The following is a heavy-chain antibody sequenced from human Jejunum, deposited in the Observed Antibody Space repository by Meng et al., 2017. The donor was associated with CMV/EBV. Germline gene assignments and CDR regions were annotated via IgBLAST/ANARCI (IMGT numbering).Heavy chain of an antibody. J-gene: IGHJ4*02. CDR1: GDSVSSNTVA. Sequence: QLPQSGPGLVKPSQTLSLTCAISGDSVSSNTVAWNWIRLSPSRGLEWLGRTYYRSKWYSEYTVSVRSRISITPDTSKNQFSLQLTSVTPDDTAVYYCARGEDSSLDYWGQGTLVTVSS. CDR2: TYYRSKWYS. D-gene: IGHD6-13*01. CDR3: ARGEDSSLDY. V-gene: IGHV6-1*01.